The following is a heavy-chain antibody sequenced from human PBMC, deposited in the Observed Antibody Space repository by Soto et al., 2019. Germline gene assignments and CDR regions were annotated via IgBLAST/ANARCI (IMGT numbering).Heavy chain of an antibody. V-gene: IGHV1-24*01. CDR3: AFKGIAAAGLDFDY. CDR2: FDPEDGET. J-gene: IGHJ4*02. Sequence: ASVKVSCKVSGYTLTESSMHWVRQAPGKGLEWMGGFDPEDGETIYAQKFQGRVTMTEDTSTDAAYMELSSLRSEDTAVYYCAFKGIAAAGLDFDYWGQGTLVTVSS. CDR1: GYTLTESS. D-gene: IGHD6-13*01.